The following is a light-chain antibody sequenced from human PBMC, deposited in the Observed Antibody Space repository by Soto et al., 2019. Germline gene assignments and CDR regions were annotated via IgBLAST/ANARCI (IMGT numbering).Light chain of an antibody. J-gene: IGKJ1*01. Sequence: ERVTLSCRASQSVDISLAWYQQKPGQAPRLLIYGASTRATDMPGTFSGRGSGTEFTLTISSLRPEDFAVYYCQQRSSWPWTFGQGTKVDIK. CDR2: GAS. CDR1: QSVDIS. CDR3: QQRSSWPWT. V-gene: IGKV3-15*01.